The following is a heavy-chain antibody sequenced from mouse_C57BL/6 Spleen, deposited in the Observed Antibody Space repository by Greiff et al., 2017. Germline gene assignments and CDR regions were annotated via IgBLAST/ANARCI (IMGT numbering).Heavy chain of an antibody. CDR1: GYTFTSYW. Sequence: VQLQQPGAELVRPGTSVKLSCKASGYTFTSYWMHWVKQRPGQGLEWIGVIAPSDSYPNYNQKFKGKATLTVDTSSSTAYMQLSSLTSEDAAVYYCARERNSNYGDYWGQGTTLTVSS. CDR2: IAPSDSYP. CDR3: ARERNSNYGDY. V-gene: IGHV1-59*01. J-gene: IGHJ2*01. D-gene: IGHD2-5*01.